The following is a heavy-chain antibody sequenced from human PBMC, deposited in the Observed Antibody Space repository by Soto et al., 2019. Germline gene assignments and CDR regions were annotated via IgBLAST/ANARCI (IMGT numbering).Heavy chain of an antibody. V-gene: IGHV3-30-3*01. J-gene: IGHJ4*02. D-gene: IGHD2-8*01. CDR3: ARALIPYCSRNSCRYFDY. CDR1: GFTFSSYT. Sequence: QVQLVESGGGVVQPGGSLRLSCAASGFTFSSYTMHWVRQAPGKGLEWVAVITSDGNIRLYADSVKGRFSISRDTSKYTLYLQMSSLRPEDTAVYYCARALIPYCSRNSCRYFDYWGQGTLVTVSS. CDR2: ITSDGNIR.